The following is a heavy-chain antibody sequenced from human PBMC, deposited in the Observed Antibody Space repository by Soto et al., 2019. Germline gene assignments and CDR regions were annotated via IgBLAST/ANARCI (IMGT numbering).Heavy chain of an antibody. CDR1: GGSISSGGYY. CDR2: IYYSGST. CDR3: ARDQKDTAFGIYYGMDV. D-gene: IGHD5-18*01. Sequence: SETLSLTCTVSGGSISSGGYYWSWIRQHPGKGLEWIGYIYYSGSTYYNPSLKSRVTISVDTSKNQFSLKLSSLRSEDTAVYYCARDQKDTAFGIYYGMDVWGQGTTVTVS. V-gene: IGHV4-31*03. J-gene: IGHJ6*02.